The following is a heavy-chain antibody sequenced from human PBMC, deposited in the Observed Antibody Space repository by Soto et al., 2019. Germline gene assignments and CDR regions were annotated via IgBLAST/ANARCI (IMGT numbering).Heavy chain of an antibody. CDR1: GGSISSYY. V-gene: IGHV4-59*01. D-gene: IGHD1-26*01. CDR2: IYYSGST. Sequence: PSETLSLTCTVSGGSISSYYWSWIRQPPGKGLEWIGYIYYSGSTNYNPSLKSRVTISVDTSKNQFSLKLSSVTAADTAVYYCARGGGSPPGYNWFDHWGQGTLVTVSS. J-gene: IGHJ5*02. CDR3: ARGGGSPPGYNWFDH.